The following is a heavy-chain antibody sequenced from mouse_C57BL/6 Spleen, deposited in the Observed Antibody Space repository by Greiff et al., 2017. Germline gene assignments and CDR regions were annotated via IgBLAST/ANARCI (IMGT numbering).Heavy chain of an antibody. CDR3: ARYSGPAWFAY. V-gene: IGHV1-42*01. D-gene: IGHD3-2*02. CDR2: INPSTGGT. CDR1: GYSFTGYY. Sequence: EVQLQQSGPELVKPGASVKISCKASGYSFTGYYMNWVKQSPEKSLEWIGEINPSTGGTTYNQKFKAKATLTVDKSSSTAYMQLKSLTSEDSAVYYCARYSGPAWFAYWGQGTLVTVSA. J-gene: IGHJ3*01.